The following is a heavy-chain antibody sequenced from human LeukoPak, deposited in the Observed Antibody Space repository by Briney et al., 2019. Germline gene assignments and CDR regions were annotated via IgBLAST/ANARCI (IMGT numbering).Heavy chain of an antibody. CDR1: GFSFARYG. CDR2: LTHGGYTT. V-gene: IGHV3-23*01. CDR3: AKVGEYYGAGSLNWFYS. Sequence: GGSLRLSCAASGFSFARYGMTWVRQAPGKGLEWVSVSALTHGGYTTYDADTVKGRFTVSRDNSKSTLYLQMNSLRGDDTAVYYCAKVGEYYGAGSLNWFYSWGQGTLVTVSS. J-gene: IGHJ5*01. D-gene: IGHD3-10*01.